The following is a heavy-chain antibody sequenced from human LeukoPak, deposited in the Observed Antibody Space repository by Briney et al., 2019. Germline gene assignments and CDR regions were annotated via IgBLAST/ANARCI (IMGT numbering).Heavy chain of an antibody. D-gene: IGHD3-22*01. CDR3: ARSSADYYDSSGPLDY. Sequence: SETLSLTCTVSGGSISSGSYYWGWLRQPPGTGLEWLGYIYYSGSTYYNPSLKSRVTITVDTSKNQFSLKLSSVTAADTAVYYCARSSADYYDSSGPLDYWGQGTLVTVSS. CDR2: IYYSGST. CDR1: GGSISSGSYY. V-gene: IGHV4-30-4*07. J-gene: IGHJ4*02.